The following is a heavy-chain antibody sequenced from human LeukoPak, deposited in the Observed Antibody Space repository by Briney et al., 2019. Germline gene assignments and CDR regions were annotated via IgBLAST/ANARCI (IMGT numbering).Heavy chain of an antibody. V-gene: IGHV4-39*01. CDR3: ARIQGEIVVVSAAIGP. J-gene: IGHJ5*02. CDR2: VFKSGKT. Sequence: SETLSLTCTVSGDSISGSNFYWGWIRQSPEKGLEWIGSVFKSGKTYYNPSLRSRVTMSVDTSKNQFSLRLTSVTAADTAVYYCARIQGEIVVVSAAIGPWGQGTLVSVSS. CDR1: GDSISGSNFY. D-gene: IGHD2-2*02.